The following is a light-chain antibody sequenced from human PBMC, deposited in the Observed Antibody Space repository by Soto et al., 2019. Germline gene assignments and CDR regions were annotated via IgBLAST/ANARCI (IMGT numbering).Light chain of an antibody. J-gene: IGKJ3*01. V-gene: IGKV3-20*01. CDR1: QSVNSNY. Sequence: EIVLTQSPGTLSLSPGERATLSCRASQSVNSNYLAWYQQKPDQPPRLLIYDTSSRATGIPDRFSGSGSGADFTLTISRLEPEDFAVFYCQQYGSSPFTFGPGTKVHIK. CDR2: DTS. CDR3: QQYGSSPFT.